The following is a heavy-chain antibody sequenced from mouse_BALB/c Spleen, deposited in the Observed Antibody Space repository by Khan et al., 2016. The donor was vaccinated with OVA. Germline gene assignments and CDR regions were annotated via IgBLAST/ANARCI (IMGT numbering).Heavy chain of an antibody. V-gene: IGHV5-6*01. CDR2: VSTGGSYT. J-gene: IGHJ3*01. CDR3: TRHAYYYDSEGFAY. D-gene: IGHD1-1*01. CDR1: GFTFSTYG. Sequence: EVELVESGGDLVKPGGSLKLSCAASGFTFSTYGMSWVRQTPDKRLEWVATVSTGGSYTYYPDSVKGRFTISRDNAKNTLYLQMSGLKSEDTAMLYCTRHAYYYDSEGFAYWGQGTLVTVSA.